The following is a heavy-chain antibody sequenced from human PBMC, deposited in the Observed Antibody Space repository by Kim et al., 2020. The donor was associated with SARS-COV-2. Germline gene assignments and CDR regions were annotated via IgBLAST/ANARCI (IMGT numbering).Heavy chain of an antibody. J-gene: IGHJ6*02. V-gene: IGHV4-39*01. Sequence: SETLSLTCFVSGDSVSSTSRYWAWIRQPPGKDLEWIGSVYYSGRIYYNPSLVSRDTISTDTSNNQLSLVLRSVTASDTAMYYCASQKACTTSACVFYGMDVWGQGTTVTVSS. CDR3: ASQKACTTSACVFYGMDV. CDR1: GDSVSSTSRY. CDR2: VYYSGRI. D-gene: IGHD1-26*01.